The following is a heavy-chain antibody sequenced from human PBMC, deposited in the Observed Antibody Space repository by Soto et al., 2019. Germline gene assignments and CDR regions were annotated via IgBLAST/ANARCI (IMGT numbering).Heavy chain of an antibody. D-gene: IGHD2-21*01. Sequence: PGGSLRLSCAASGLTFSSYAMSWVRQAPGKGLEWVSNISGNGGITYYADSVKGRFTIPRDNAKNSLYLQMNSLRAEDTAVYYCTRDIFRTITTVDYWGQGTLVTVSS. CDR1: GLTFSSYA. CDR2: ISGNGGIT. CDR3: TRDIFRTITTVDY. J-gene: IGHJ4*02. V-gene: IGHV3-23*01.